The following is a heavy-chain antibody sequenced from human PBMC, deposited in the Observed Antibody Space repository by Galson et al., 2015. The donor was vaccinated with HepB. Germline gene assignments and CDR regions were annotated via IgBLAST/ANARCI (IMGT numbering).Heavy chain of an antibody. CDR2: ISGSGGST. CDR1: GFTFSSYP. V-gene: IGHV3-23*01. J-gene: IGHJ4*02. Sequence: SLRLSCAASGFTFSSYPMSWVRQAPGKGLEWVSTISGSGGSTYYADSVKGRFTISRDNSKNTLYLQMNSLRAEDTAVYYCARYRGYSSGWYPNWGQGTLVTVSS. CDR3: ARYRGYSSGWYPN. D-gene: IGHD6-19*01.